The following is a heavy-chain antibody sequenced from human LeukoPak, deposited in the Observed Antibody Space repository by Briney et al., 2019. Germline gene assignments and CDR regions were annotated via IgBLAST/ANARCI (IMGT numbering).Heavy chain of an antibody. J-gene: IGHJ4*02. V-gene: IGHV4-38-2*02. Sequence: SETLSLTCTVSGYPISSGYYWGWIRQPPGKGLEWIGSIYHSGSTYYNPSLKSRVTISVDTSKNQFSLKLSSVTAADTAVYYCAREGYYDSSGYSFDYWGQGTLVTVSS. CDR2: IYHSGST. CDR1: GYPISSGYY. D-gene: IGHD3-22*01. CDR3: AREGYYDSSGYSFDY.